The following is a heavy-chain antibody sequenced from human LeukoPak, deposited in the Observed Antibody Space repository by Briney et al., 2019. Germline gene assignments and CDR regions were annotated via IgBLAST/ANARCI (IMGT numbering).Heavy chain of an antibody. CDR1: GGSISSYY. V-gene: IGHV4-59*01. CDR3: ARAPTVSYFDY. J-gene: IGHJ4*02. Sequence: MASETLSLTCTVSGGSISSYYWSWIRQPPGKGLEWIGYIYYSGSTNYNPSLKSRVTISVDTSKNQFSLKLSSVTAADTAVYYCARAPTVSYFDYWGQGTLVTVSS. CDR2: IYYSGST.